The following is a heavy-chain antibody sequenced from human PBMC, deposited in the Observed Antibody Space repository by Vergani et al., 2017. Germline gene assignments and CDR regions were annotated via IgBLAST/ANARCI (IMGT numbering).Heavy chain of an antibody. CDR2: IYSGGST. J-gene: IGHJ6*02. D-gene: IGHD5-12*01. Sequence: EVQLVESGGGLVQPGGSLRLSCVVSGFTVSSNYMSWVRQAPGKGLEWVSVIYSGGSTYYADSVKGRFTISRDNSKNTLYLQMNSLRAEDTAVYYCARERVYILXTTTYYYYYYGMDVWGQGTTVTVSS. V-gene: IGHV3-66*02. CDR1: GFTVSSNY. CDR3: ARERVYILXTTTYYYYYYGMDV.